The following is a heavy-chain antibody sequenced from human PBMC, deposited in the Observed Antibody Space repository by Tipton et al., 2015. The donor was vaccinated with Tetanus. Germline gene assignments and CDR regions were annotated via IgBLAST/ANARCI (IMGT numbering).Heavy chain of an antibody. CDR2: INPSGGST. J-gene: IGHJ4*02. Sequence: QLVQSGAEVKKPGASVKVFCKASGYTFTSYYMHWVRQAPGQGHEWMRIINPSGGSTSYAQKFQGRVTMTRDTSTGTVYMELSSLRSEDTAVYYCARDGTDSSGWPYWGQGTLVTVSS. V-gene: IGHV1-46*01. D-gene: IGHD3-22*01. CDR1: GYTFTSYY. CDR3: ARDGTDSSGWPY.